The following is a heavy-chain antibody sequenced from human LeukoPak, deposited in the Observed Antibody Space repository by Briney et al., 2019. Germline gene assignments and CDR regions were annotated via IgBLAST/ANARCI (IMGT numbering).Heavy chain of an antibody. Sequence: ASVKVSCKVSGYTLTELSMHWVRQAPGKGLEWMGGFDPEDGETIYAQKFQGRVTMTEDTSTDTAYMELSSLRSDDTAVYYCARSVLGADNPESTYYDSSGHMVDYWGQGTLVTVSS. J-gene: IGHJ4*02. CDR1: GYTLTELS. V-gene: IGHV1-24*01. CDR3: ARSVLGADNPESTYYDSSGHMVDY. CDR2: FDPEDGET. D-gene: IGHD3-22*01.